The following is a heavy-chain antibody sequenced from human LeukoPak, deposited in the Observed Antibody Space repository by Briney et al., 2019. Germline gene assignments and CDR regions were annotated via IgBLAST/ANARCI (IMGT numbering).Heavy chain of an antibody. CDR2: INSDGSST. Sequence: GGSLRLSCAASGFTFSSYWMHWVRQAPGKGLVWVSRINSDGSSTSYADSVKGRFTISRDNAKNTLYQQMNSLRAEDTAVYYCARDGSGYDSYYYYYGMDVWGQGTTVTVSS. CDR3: ARDGSGYDSYYYYYGMDV. V-gene: IGHV3-74*01. CDR1: GFTFSSYW. D-gene: IGHD5-12*01. J-gene: IGHJ6*02.